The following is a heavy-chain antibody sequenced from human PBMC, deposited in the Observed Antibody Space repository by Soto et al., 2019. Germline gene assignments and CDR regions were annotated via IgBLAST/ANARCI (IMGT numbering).Heavy chain of an antibody. CDR2: IYYSGST. D-gene: IGHD2-2*01. CDR1: GGSISSSSYS. Sequence: QLQLQESGPRLVKPSETLSLTCSVSGGSISSSSYSWGWIRQPPGKGLEWIGTIYYSGSTHYNPSLEGGVAISADAPNNQLSLRLSSVTAADPAVYYCGRQPGHCGSTTCFGYYSVDVWGQGTTVTVS. V-gene: IGHV4-39*01. CDR3: GRQPGHCGSTTCFGYYSVDV. J-gene: IGHJ6*02.